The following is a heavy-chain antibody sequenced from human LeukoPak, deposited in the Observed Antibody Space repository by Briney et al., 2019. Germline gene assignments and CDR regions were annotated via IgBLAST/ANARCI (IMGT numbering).Heavy chain of an antibody. CDR1: GGSISSGGYS. CDR3: ARGGDYLIGLYVFDF. V-gene: IGHV4-30-2*01. Sequence: SQTLSLTCAVSGGSISSGGYSWSWIRQPPGKGLEWIGYIYHSGSTYYNPSLKSRFTISVDRSKNQFSLKLTSVTAAATAVYSCARGGDYLIGLYVFDFGGQGTMVTVFS. CDR2: IYHSGST. D-gene: IGHD2-21*01. J-gene: IGHJ3*01.